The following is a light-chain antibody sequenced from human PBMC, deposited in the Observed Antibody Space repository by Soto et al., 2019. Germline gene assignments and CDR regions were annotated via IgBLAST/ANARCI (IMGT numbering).Light chain of an antibody. J-gene: IGLJ2*01. CDR1: SSDVGSYNL. CDR2: EVS. V-gene: IGLV2-23*02. CDR3: CSYAGSSTHVV. Sequence: QSVLTQPASVSGSPGQSITISCTGTSSDVGSYNLVSWYQQHPGKAPKLMIYEVSKRPSGVSNRFSGSKSGNTASLTISGPQAEDEADYYCCSYAGSSTHVVFGGGTTLTVL.